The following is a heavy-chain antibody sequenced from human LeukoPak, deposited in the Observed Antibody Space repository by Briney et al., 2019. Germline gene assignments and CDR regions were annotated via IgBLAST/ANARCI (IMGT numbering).Heavy chain of an antibody. Sequence: GASLQISCEGSGSSFTSYWIGWVRQLPGKGLEWMGIIYPGDSDTRYSPSFQGQVTISADKSISTAYLQWSSLKASDTAMYYCARQTAAEYWGQGTLVTVSS. J-gene: IGHJ4*02. CDR2: IYPGDSDT. CDR3: ARQTAAEY. V-gene: IGHV5-51*01. D-gene: IGHD6-25*01. CDR1: GSSFTSYW.